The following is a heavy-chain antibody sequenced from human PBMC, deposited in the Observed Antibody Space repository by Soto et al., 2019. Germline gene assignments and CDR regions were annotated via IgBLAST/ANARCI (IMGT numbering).Heavy chain of an antibody. D-gene: IGHD3-22*01. V-gene: IGHV3-23*01. CDR1: GFTFSSYA. Sequence: EVQLLESGVGLIQPGGSLRLSCAASGFTFSSYAMSWVRQAPGKGLEWVSGISASGGTANLADSVEGRRPISRDNSKSTLYLQMTRRRAEATAVYYCAKLTYPSDSTGYYYERVSVCIDSWGQVALLIVSS. J-gene: IGHJ5*01. CDR3: AKLTYPSDSTGYYYERVSVCIDS. CDR2: ISASGGTA.